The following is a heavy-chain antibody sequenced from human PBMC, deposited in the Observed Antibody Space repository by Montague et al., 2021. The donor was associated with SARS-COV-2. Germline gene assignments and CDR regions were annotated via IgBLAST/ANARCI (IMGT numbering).Heavy chain of an antibody. CDR2: ISYDGSNK. V-gene: IGHV3-30*14. Sequence: SLRLSCAASGFTFSSYAMHWVRQAPGKGLEWVAVISYDGSNKYYADSVKGRFTISRDNSRNTLYLQMNSLRAEDTAVYYCAKGGAQGSRSFDYWGQGTLVTVSS. D-gene: IGHD1-26*01. CDR1: GFTFSSYA. J-gene: IGHJ4*02. CDR3: AKGGAQGSRSFDY.